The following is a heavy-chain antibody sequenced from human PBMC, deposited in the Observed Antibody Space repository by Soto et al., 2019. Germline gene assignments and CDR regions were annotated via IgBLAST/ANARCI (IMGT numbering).Heavy chain of an antibody. V-gene: IGHV1-69*02. Sequence: SVKVSCKASGCTFSSYTISWVRQAPGQGLEWMGRIIPILGIANYAQKFQGRVTITADKSTSTAYMELSSLRSEDTAVYYCASQTGDLWYFDLWGRGTLVTVSS. CDR1: GCTFSSYT. D-gene: IGHD7-27*01. CDR2: IIPILGIA. J-gene: IGHJ2*01. CDR3: ASQTGDLWYFDL.